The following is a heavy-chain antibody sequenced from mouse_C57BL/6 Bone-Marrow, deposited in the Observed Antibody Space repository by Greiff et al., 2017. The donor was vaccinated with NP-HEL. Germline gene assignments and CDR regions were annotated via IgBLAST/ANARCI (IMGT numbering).Heavy chain of an antibody. J-gene: IGHJ1*03. CDR3: TSDYYGSTYWYFDV. Sequence: EVMLVESGEGLVKPGGSLKLSCAASGFTFSSYAMSWVRQTPEKRLEWVAYISSGGDYIYYADTVKGRFTISRDNARNTLYLQMSSLKSEDTAIYYCTSDYYGSTYWYFDVWGTGTTVTVSS. D-gene: IGHD1-1*01. CDR1: GFTFSSYA. CDR2: ISSGGDYI. V-gene: IGHV5-9-1*02.